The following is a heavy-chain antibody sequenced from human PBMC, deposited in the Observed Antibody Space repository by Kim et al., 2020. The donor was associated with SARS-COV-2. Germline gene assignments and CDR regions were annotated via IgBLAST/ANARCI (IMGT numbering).Heavy chain of an antibody. Sequence: SETLSLTCTVSGGSVSSGSYYWSWIRQHPGKGLEWIGYIYYSGSTHYNPSLKSRVTISVDTSKNQFSLKLSSVTAAATAVYYCARGDMVRGVGFDYWGQGTLVTVSS. V-gene: IGHV4-61*01. CDR3: ARGDMVRGVGFDY. D-gene: IGHD3-10*01. CDR2: IYYSGST. CDR1: GGSVSSGSYY. J-gene: IGHJ4*02.